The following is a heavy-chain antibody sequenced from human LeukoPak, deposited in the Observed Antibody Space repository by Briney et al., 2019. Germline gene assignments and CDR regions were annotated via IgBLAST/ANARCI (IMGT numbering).Heavy chain of an antibody. D-gene: IGHD3-22*01. CDR1: GFTFSSYA. Sequence: PGGSLRLSCAASGFTFSSYAMSWVRQAPGKGLEWVSAISGSGGSTYYADSVEGRFTISRDNSKNTLYLQMNSLRAEDTAVYYCAKDRYYYDSSGNNWFDPWGQGTLVTVSS. CDR2: ISGSGGST. V-gene: IGHV3-23*01. CDR3: AKDRYYYDSSGNNWFDP. J-gene: IGHJ5*02.